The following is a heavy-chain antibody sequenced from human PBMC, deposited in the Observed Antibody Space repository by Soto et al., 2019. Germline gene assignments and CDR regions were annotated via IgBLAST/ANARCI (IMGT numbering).Heavy chain of an antibody. D-gene: IGHD2-21*01. CDR1: GGTFSSYA. V-gene: IGHV1-69*01. Sequence: QVQLVQSGAEVKKPGSSVKVSCKASGGTFSSYAISWVRHDPRQGREWMGGIIPIFGTANYAQKFPGRVTITADESTSTAYMDVSSLRSEVTSVYSCAREGSYCGGDGYHYWDYWGQGTLVTVSS. J-gene: IGHJ4*02. CDR3: AREGSYCGGDGYHYWDY. CDR2: IIPIFGTA.